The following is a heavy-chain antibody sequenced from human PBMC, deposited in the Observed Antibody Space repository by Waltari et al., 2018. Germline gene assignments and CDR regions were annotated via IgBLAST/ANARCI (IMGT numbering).Heavy chain of an antibody. V-gene: IGHV4-61*02. CDR3: ARSLGSSLSPFDY. J-gene: IGHJ4*02. CDR1: GGSISSGSYY. D-gene: IGHD6-6*01. CDR2: IYTSGST. Sequence: QVQLQESGPGLVKPSQTLSLTCTVSGGSISSGSYYWSWIRQPAGKGLEWIGRIYTSGSTNYNPSLKSRVTISVDTSKNQFSLKLSSVTAADTAVYYCARSLGSSLSPFDYWGQGTLVTVSS.